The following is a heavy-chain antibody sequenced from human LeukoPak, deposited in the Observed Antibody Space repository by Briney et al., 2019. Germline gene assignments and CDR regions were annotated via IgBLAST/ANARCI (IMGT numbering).Heavy chain of an antibody. J-gene: IGHJ4*02. CDR1: GGSISSSSYY. V-gene: IGHV4-39*07. CDR2: IYYSGST. CDR3: ASGRVMPYSSAPCFDY. Sequence: KSSETLSLTCTVSGGSISSSSYYWGWIRQPPGKGLEWIGSIYYSGSTYYNPSLKSRVTISVDTSKNQFSLKLNSVTAADTAVYYCASGRVMPYSSAPCFDYWGQGTLVTVSS. D-gene: IGHD6-25*01.